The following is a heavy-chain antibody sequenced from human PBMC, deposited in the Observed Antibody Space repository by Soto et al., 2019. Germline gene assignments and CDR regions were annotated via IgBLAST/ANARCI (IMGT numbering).Heavy chain of an antibody. J-gene: IGHJ6*02. CDR1: GGSISSGDYY. Sequence: QVQLQESGPGLVKPSQTLSLTCTVSGGSISSGDYYWSWIRQPPGKGLEGIGYIYYSGSTYYNPSLKSRVTISVDTSKNQFSLKLSSVTAADTAVYYCARDAGYCSGGSCYSGYYGMDVWGQGTTVTVSS. CDR3: ARDAGYCSGGSCYSGYYGMDV. V-gene: IGHV4-30-4*01. D-gene: IGHD2-15*01. CDR2: IYYSGST.